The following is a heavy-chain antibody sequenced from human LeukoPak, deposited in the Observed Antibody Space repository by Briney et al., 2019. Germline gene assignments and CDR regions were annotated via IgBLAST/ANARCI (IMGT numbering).Heavy chain of an antibody. CDR2: IYSSGST. J-gene: IGHJ4*02. V-gene: IGHV4-4*07. CDR1: GGSINSYY. CDR3: ARGKSYCGGDCYGY. Sequence: PSETLSLTCSVSGGSINSYYWSWIRQPAGEGLEWIGRIYSSGSTNYNPSLKSRVTMSVDTSKNQFSLKLSSVTAADTAVYYCARGKSYCGGDCYGYWGRGTLVTVSS. D-gene: IGHD2-21*02.